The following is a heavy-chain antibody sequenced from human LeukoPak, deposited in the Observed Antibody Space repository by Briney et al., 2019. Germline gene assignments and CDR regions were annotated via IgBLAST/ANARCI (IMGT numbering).Heavy chain of an antibody. V-gene: IGHV3-43*02. Sequence: PGGSLRLSCAASGFTFDDCAMHWVRQAPGRDLEWVSVVSGDGGRTFYGDSVKGRFTISRDNSKNSLYLQMNSLRTEDSAMYYCARGGAQQLLRTWLDPWGQGTLVTVSS. CDR3: ARGGAQQLLRTWLDP. CDR2: VSGDGGRT. CDR1: GFTFDDCA. J-gene: IGHJ5*02. D-gene: IGHD6-13*01.